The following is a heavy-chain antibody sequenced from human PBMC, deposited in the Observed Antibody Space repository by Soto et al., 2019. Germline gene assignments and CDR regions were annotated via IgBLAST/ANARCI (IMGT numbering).Heavy chain of an antibody. Sequence: GASVKVSCKASGGTFSSYAISWVRQAPGQGLEWMGGIIPIFGTANYAQKFQGRVTITADESTSTAYMELSSLRSEDTAVYYCARDGHQMVVPAATGADWFDPWGQGTLVTVSS. CDR2: IIPIFGTA. D-gene: IGHD2-2*01. V-gene: IGHV1-69*13. CDR1: GGTFSSYA. CDR3: ARDGHQMVVPAATGADWFDP. J-gene: IGHJ5*02.